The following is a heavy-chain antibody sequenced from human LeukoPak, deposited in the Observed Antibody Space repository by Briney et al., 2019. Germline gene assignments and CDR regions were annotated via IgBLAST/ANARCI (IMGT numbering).Heavy chain of an antibody. Sequence: SETLSLTCTVSGGSISSHYWSWIRQPPGKGLEWIGEINHSGSTNYNPSLKSRVTISVDTSKNQFSLKLSSVTAADTAVYYCAKSRSSGSYFYHNWFDPWGQGTLVTVSS. CDR3: AKSRSSGSYFYHNWFDP. D-gene: IGHD3-10*01. J-gene: IGHJ5*02. V-gene: IGHV4-34*01. CDR1: GGSISSHY. CDR2: INHSGST.